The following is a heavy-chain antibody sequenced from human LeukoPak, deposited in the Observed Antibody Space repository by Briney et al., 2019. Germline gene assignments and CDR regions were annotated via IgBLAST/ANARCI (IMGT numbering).Heavy chain of an antibody. D-gene: IGHD6-13*01. CDR3: ASGVGAAAGVSWFDP. J-gene: IGHJ5*02. Sequence: EASVKVSCKASGYTFTDYYMHWVRQAPGQGLEWMGWINPNSGGTNYAQKFQGRVTMTRDTSISTAYMELSRLRSDDTAVYYCASGVGAAAGVSWFDPWGQGTLVTVSS. V-gene: IGHV1-2*02. CDR2: INPNSGGT. CDR1: GYTFTDYY.